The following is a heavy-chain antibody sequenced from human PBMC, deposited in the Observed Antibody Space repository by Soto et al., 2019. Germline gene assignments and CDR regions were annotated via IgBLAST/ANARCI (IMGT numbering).Heavy chain of an antibody. CDR3: ARDALAYCGGDCYWDP. V-gene: IGHV3-30-3*01. CDR2: ISYDGSNK. Sequence: GGSLRLSCAASGFTFSSYAMHWVRQAPGKGLEWVAVISYDGSNKYYADSVKGRFTISRDNSKNTLYLQMNSLRAEDTAVYYCARDALAYCGGDCYWDPWGQGTLVTVSS. J-gene: IGHJ5*02. D-gene: IGHD2-21*02. CDR1: GFTFSSYA.